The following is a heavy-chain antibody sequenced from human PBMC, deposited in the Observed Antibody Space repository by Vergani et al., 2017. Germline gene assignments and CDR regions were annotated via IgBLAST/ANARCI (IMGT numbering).Heavy chain of an antibody. CDR1: GGSITSGSFY. J-gene: IGHJ5*02. CDR2: IHSSGTT. D-gene: IGHD1-26*01. Sequence: QVQLHESGPGLVKPSQTLSLTCTVSGGSITSGSFYWSWLRQPAGKGLEWIGRIHSSGTTNYNPSLKRRVTLSVDTSKNQLSLRMTSVTAADTAVYYCARDSWKSELMGVDWFDTWGQGTLVSVSS. CDR3: ARDSWKSELMGVDWFDT. V-gene: IGHV4-61*02.